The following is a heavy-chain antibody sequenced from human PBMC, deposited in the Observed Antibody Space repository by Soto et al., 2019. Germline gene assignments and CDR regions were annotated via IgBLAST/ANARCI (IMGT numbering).Heavy chain of an antibody. CDR1: GFTFSSYA. Sequence: EVQLLESGGGLVQPGGSLRLSCAASGFTFSSYAMSWVRQAPGKGLEWVSAISGSGGSTYYADSVKGRFTISRDNSKNTLYLQMNSMRAEDTAVYYCAKAIRSVVVAPLGYWGQGTLVTVSS. CDR3: AKAIRSVVVAPLGY. V-gene: IGHV3-23*01. D-gene: IGHD2-15*01. CDR2: ISGSGGST. J-gene: IGHJ4*02.